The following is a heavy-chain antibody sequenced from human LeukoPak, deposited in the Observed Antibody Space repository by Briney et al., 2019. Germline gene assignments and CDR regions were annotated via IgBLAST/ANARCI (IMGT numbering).Heavy chain of an antibody. CDR1: GFTFSSYA. J-gene: IGHJ6*02. D-gene: IGHD6-13*01. Sequence: GGSLRLSCAASGFTFSSYAMSWVRQAPGKGLEWVSAISGSGGSTYYADSVKGRFTISRDNSKNTLYLQVNSLRAEDTAVYYCAKFSSSWHNYYYYYYYGMDVWGQGTTVTVSS. V-gene: IGHV3-23*01. CDR3: AKFSSSWHNYYYYYYYGMDV. CDR2: ISGSGGST.